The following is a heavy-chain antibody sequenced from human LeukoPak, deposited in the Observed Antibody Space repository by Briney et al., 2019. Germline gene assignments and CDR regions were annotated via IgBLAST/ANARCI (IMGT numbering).Heavy chain of an antibody. J-gene: IGHJ4*02. CDR2: ISEDGRAT. V-gene: IGHV3-74*01. D-gene: IGHD3-3*02. Sequence: PGGSLRLSCAASGFTFSNAWMSWVRQAPGKGLVWVSRISEDGRATTYADYVKGRFTISKDNAKNSVYLQMNSLRAEDTAVYYCARDEHLWQISHWGQGTLVTVSS. CDR3: ARDEHLWQISH. CDR1: GFTFSNAW.